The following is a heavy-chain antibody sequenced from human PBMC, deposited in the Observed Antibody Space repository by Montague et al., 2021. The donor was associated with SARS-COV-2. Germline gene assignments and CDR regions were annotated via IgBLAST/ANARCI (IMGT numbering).Heavy chain of an antibody. CDR2: LFHIDTA. Sequence: SETLSLTCTVSDGSVISTYPHWHWVRQSPGRGLEWIGGYLFHIDTADYNVSLRSRVTISVDTSKNQFSLKRTSVTAADTAVYYCTRGIDSYKTGYWGQGIQVTVSS. V-gene: IGHV4-61*01. CDR3: TRGIDSYKTGY. CDR1: DGSVISTYPH. D-gene: IGHD6-13*01. J-gene: IGHJ4*02.